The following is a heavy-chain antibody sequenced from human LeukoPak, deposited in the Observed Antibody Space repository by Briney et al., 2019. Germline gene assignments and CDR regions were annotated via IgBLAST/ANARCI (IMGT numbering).Heavy chain of an antibody. CDR2: IYYSGST. CDR3: ARGGGRGYYFDY. Sequence: SETLSLTCTVSGGSISSSSYYWGWIRQPPGKGLEWIGSIYYSGSTYYNPSLKSRVTISVDTSKNQFSLKLSSVTAADTAVYYCARGGGRGYYFDYWGQGTLVTVSS. D-gene: IGHD2-15*01. J-gene: IGHJ4*02. CDR1: GGSISSSSYY. V-gene: IGHV4-39*07.